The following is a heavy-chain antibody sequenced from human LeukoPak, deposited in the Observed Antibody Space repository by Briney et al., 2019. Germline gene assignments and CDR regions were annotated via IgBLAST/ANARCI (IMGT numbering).Heavy chain of an antibody. D-gene: IGHD6-13*01. CDR1: GDSISSGDYY. CDR2: IYYSGST. V-gene: IGHV4-30-4*01. CDR3: AREKAGIAALGI. Sequence: SETLSLTCTVSGDSISSGDYYWSWIRQPPGKGLEWIGYIYYSGSTYYNPSLKSRVTISVDTSKNQFSLNLTSVTAADTAVYYCAREKAGIAALGIWGQRTTPTVSS. J-gene: IGHJ3*02.